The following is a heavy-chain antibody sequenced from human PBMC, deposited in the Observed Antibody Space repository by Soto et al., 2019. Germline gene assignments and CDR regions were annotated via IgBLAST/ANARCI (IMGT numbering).Heavy chain of an antibody. J-gene: IGHJ1*01. Sequence: AVGPKRLSKAAAGGTSRNYSRNWVSKEKGKGLEWVSYISSSSSTIYYADSVKGRFTISRDNAKNSLYLQMNSLRAEDTAVYYFARDLGSSWYPDYLHHSAQGTLLTVSS. D-gene: IGHD6-13*01. CDR2: ISSSSSTI. CDR3: ARDLGSSWYPDYLHH. CDR1: GGTSRNYS. V-gene: IGHV3-48*01.